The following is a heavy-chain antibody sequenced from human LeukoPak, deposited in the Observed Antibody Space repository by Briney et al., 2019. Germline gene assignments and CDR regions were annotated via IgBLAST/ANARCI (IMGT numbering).Heavy chain of an antibody. Sequence: ASVKVSCKASGYTFTGFYMHWVRQAPGQGLEWMGWINPNSGGTNYAKKFKGRVTMTRDTSISTVYMELSRLKSDDTAVYYCARRYYYGSGSSNYYMDVWGKGTTVTISS. CDR2: INPNSGGT. CDR1: GYTFTGFY. CDR3: ARRYYYGSGSSNYYMDV. J-gene: IGHJ6*03. D-gene: IGHD3-10*01. V-gene: IGHV1-2*02.